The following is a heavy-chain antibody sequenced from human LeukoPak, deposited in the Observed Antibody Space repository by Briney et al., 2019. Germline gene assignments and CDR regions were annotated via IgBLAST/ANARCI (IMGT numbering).Heavy chain of an antibody. CDR3: ARDCGGDCYWYYYYGMDV. CDR1: GGSISSYY. D-gene: IGHD2-21*02. CDR2: ISTSGST. V-gene: IGHV4-4*07. J-gene: IGHJ6*02. Sequence: SETLSLTCIISGGSISSYYVNWIRQPAGKGLEWIGRISTSGSTNYNPSLKSRVTVSADTSKNQFSLKLTSVSAADTAVYYCARDCGGDCYWYYYYGMDVWGQGTTVTVSS.